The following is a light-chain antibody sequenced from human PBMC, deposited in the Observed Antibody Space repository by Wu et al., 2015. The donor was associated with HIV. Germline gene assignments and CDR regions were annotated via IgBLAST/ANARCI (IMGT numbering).Light chain of an antibody. Sequence: NVLTQSPATLSLSPGETATLSCRASQTVSSNYFAWYQQKPGQAPRLLIHAASYRATGIPDRFSGSGSGTDFTLTISRLEPEDFAVYYCQQYDRSPPLYSFGQGTKLVDQT. CDR1: QTVSSNY. CDR3: QQYDRSPPLYS. CDR2: AAS. V-gene: IGKV3-20*01. J-gene: IGKJ2*03.